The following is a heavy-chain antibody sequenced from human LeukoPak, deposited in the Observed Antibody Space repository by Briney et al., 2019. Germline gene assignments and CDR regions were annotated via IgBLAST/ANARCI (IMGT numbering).Heavy chain of an antibody. CDR2: IIPIFGIA. J-gene: IGHJ5*02. D-gene: IGHD2-2*01. V-gene: IGHV1-69*04. Sequence: ASVKVSCKASGGTFSSYAISWVRQAPGQGLEWMGRIIPIFGIANYAQKFQGRVTITADKSTSTAYMELSSLRSEDTAVYYCAREDHIVVVPAAEEVWFDPWGQGTLVTVSS. CDR3: AREDHIVVVPAAEEVWFDP. CDR1: GGTFSSYA.